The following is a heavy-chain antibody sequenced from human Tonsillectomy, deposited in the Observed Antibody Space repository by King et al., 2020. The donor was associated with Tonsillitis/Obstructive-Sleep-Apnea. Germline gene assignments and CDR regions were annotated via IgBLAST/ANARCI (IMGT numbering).Heavy chain of an antibody. J-gene: IGHJ6*03. Sequence: QLVQSGAEVKKPGASVKVSCKASAYTFSSHGISWVRQAPGQGLEWMGWVSAYNGNTNYAQKFQGRVTMTTDTSTSTAYVELRSLRSDDTAVYYCARDSHDDGDDLFRHYYYYLDVWGPGTTVTGAS. V-gene: IGHV1-18*01. CDR2: VSAYNGNT. D-gene: IGHD4-17*01. CDR1: AYTFSSHG. CDR3: ARDSHDDGDDLFRHYYYYLDV.